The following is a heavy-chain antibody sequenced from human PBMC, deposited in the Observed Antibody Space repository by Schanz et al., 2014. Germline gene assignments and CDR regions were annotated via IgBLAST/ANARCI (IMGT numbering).Heavy chain of an antibody. CDR2: ITGTGTV. CDR1: GFSFSDHA. CDR3: ARDSNGDDGYRFWFDS. Sequence: EVQLVESGGGLVQPGGSLRLSCAASGFSFSDHAMDWVRQAAGKGLEWISYITGTGTVMYADSVKGRFTISRDNGKNSLSLQMNSLRVEDTAIYYCARDSNGDDGYRFWFDSWGQGTLVTASS. J-gene: IGHJ5*01. D-gene: IGHD4-17*01. V-gene: IGHV3-48*01.